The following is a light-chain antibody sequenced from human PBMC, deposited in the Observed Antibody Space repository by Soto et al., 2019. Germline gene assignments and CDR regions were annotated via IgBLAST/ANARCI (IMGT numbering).Light chain of an antibody. CDR3: LQHNSYPRT. CDR1: QGIRTD. V-gene: IGKV1-17*01. CDR2: GAS. J-gene: IGKJ1*01. Sequence: DIQMTQSPSSLSAFVGDRVTITCRASQGIRTDLVWYQQKPGKAPKRLIYGASSLQSGVPSRFSGSGSETEFTFTISSLQPEDFATYFCLQHNSYPRTFGQGTKVDIK.